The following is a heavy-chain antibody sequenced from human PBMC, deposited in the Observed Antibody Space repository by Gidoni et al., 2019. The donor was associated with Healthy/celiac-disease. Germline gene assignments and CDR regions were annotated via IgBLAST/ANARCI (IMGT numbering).Heavy chain of an antibody. J-gene: IGHJ3*02. D-gene: IGHD5-18*01. CDR1: GFTFSSYA. CDR2: ISYDGSNK. V-gene: IGHV3-30-3*01. Sequence: QVQLVESGGGVVQPGRSLRLSCAASGFTFSSYAMHWVRQAPGKGREWVAVISYDGSNKYYADSVKGRFTISRDNSKNTLYLQMNSLRAEDTAVYYCARGMDTENDAFDIWGQGTMVTVSS. CDR3: ARGMDTENDAFDI.